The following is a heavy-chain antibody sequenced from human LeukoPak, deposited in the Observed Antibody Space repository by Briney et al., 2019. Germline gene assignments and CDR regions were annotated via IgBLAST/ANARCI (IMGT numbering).Heavy chain of an antibody. D-gene: IGHD2-15*01. Sequence: PGGPLRLSCAASGFTFSSYAMSWVRQAPGKGLEWVSAISGSGGSTYYADSVKGRFTISRDNSKSTLYLQMNSLRAEDTAVYYCARGDCSGGSCYNYRRTYYFDYWGQGTLVTVSS. J-gene: IGHJ4*02. V-gene: IGHV3-23*01. CDR3: ARGDCSGGSCYNYRRTYYFDY. CDR2: ISGSGGST. CDR1: GFTFSSYA.